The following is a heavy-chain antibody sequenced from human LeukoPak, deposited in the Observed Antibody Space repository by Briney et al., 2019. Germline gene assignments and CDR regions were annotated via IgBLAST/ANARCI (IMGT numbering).Heavy chain of an antibody. J-gene: IGHJ4*02. Sequence: SVKVSCKASGGTFSSYAISWVRQAPGQGLEWMGGIIPIFGTANYAQKFQGRVTITADKSTSTAYMELSSLRSEDTAVYYCASRHDSSGYSELDYWGQGTLVTVSS. D-gene: IGHD3-22*01. CDR2: IIPIFGTA. CDR3: ASRHDSSGYSELDY. V-gene: IGHV1-69*06. CDR1: GGTFSSYA.